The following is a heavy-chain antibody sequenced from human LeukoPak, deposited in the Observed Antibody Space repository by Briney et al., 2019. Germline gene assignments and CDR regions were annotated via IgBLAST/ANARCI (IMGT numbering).Heavy chain of an antibody. CDR3: ARAKGYTYGRDFYFYYGMDV. CDR2: ISYIGNT. D-gene: IGHD5-18*01. Sequence: SETLSLTCTVSGSSISNYYWSWIRQPPGKGLEWIGYISYIGNTNYSPSLKSRVTISIDTSENQLSLKLSSVTAADTAVYYCARAKGYTYGRDFYFYYGMDVWGQGTTVTVSS. CDR1: GSSISNYY. V-gene: IGHV4-59*13. J-gene: IGHJ6*02.